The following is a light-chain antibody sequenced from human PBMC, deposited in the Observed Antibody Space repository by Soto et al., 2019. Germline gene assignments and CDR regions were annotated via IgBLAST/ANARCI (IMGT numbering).Light chain of an antibody. V-gene: IGKV3-11*01. CDR1: QSVSSY. Sequence: DILLTQSPANLSLSAGGGATSTCRASQSVSSYLAWYQQKPDQAPRLLIYDASNRATGIPARFSGSGSGTHFTLTSSGLQPEDSAVYYCQQHSNWPITFGQGTRLEI. CDR2: DAS. CDR3: QQHSNWPIT. J-gene: IGKJ5*01.